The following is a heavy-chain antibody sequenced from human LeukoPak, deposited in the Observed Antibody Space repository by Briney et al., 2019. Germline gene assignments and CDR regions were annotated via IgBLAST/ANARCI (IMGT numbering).Heavy chain of an antibody. D-gene: IGHD2-21*02. J-gene: IGHJ4*02. Sequence: SETLSLTCAVSGGSISRNTWWSWARQPPGKGLEWIAEIHDSGRTNYNPSLKNRLTISIDTSKSQFSLKLTSVTAADTAVYYCARDPIAYCGADCYSDWGQGTLVTVSS. CDR3: ARDPIAYCGADCYSD. CDR1: GGSISRNTW. V-gene: IGHV4-4*02. CDR2: IHDSGRT.